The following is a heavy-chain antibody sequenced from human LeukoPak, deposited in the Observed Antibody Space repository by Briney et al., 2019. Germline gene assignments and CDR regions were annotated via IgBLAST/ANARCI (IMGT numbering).Heavy chain of an antibody. CDR1: GFTFSSYA. CDR3: ARDRRAPSYYDSSGSTDY. CDR2: IYYSGST. Sequence: GSLRLSCAASGFTFSSYAMSWVRQPPGKGLEWIGSIYYSGSTYYNPSLKSRVTISVDTSKNQFSLKLSSVTAADTAVYYCARDRRAPSYYDSSGSTDYWGQGTLVTVSS. V-gene: IGHV4-39*07. J-gene: IGHJ4*02. D-gene: IGHD3-22*01.